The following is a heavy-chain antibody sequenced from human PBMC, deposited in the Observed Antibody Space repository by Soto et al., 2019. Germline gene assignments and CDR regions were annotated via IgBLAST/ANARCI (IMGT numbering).Heavy chain of an antibody. J-gene: IGHJ4*02. D-gene: IGHD5-12*01. CDR3: ARGREIGPDIVATSLGY. V-gene: IGHV3-33*01. Sequence: QVQLVESGGGVVQPGRSLRLSCAASGFTFSSYGMHWVRQAPGKGLEWVAVIWYDGSNKYYADSVKGRFTISRDNSKNTLYLQMSSLRAEDTAVYYCARGREIGPDIVATSLGYWGQGTLVTVSS. CDR1: GFTFSSYG. CDR2: IWYDGSNK.